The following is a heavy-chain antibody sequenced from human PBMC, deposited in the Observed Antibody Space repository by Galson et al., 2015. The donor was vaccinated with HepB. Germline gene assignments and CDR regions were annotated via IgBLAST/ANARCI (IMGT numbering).Heavy chain of an antibody. CDR2: ISSSSSYT. D-gene: IGHD6-19*01. CDR3: ARVSGYSSGWYNYYYYGMDV. J-gene: IGHJ6*02. V-gene: IGHV3-11*06. Sequence: SLRLSCAASGFTFSDYYMSWIRQAPGRGLEWVPYISSSSSYTNYADSVKGRFTISRDNAKNSLYLQMNSLRAEDTAVYYCARVSGYSSGWYNYYYYGMDVWGRGTTVTVSS. CDR1: GFTFSDYY.